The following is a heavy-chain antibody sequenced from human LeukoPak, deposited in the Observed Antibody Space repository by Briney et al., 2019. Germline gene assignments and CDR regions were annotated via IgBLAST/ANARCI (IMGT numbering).Heavy chain of an antibody. V-gene: IGHV4-34*01. CDR2: INHSGST. Sequence: PSETLSLTCAVYGGSFSGYYWSWIRQPPGKGLEWIGEINHSGSTNYNPSLKSRVTISVDTSKNQFSLKLSSVTAADTAVYYCARGGRWLQLVYFDLWGRGTLVTVSS. CDR1: GGSFSGYY. J-gene: IGHJ2*01. CDR3: ARGGRWLQLVYFDL. D-gene: IGHD5-24*01.